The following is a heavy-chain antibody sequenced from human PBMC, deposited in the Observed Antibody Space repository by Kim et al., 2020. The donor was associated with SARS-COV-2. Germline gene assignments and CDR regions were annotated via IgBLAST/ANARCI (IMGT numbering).Heavy chain of an antibody. V-gene: IGHV3-15*01. CDR1: GFTFSNAW. J-gene: IGHJ6*02. CDR2: IKSKTDGGTT. D-gene: IGHD4-17*01. Sequence: GGSLRLSCAASGFTFSNAWMSWVRQAPGKGLEWVGRIKSKTDGGTTDYAALVKGRFTISRDDSKNTLYLQMNSLKTEDTAVYYCTTDPQKPTVTTSLPYFSSYGMDVWGQGTTVPNSS. CDR3: TTDPQKPTVTTSLPYFSSYGMDV.